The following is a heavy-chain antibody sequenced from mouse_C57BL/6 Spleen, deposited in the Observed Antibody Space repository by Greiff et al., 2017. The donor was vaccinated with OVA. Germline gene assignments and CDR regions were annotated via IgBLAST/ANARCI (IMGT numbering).Heavy chain of an antibody. D-gene: IGHD2-4*01. CDR1: GYTFTSYW. CDR3: ARWGYDYPWFAY. J-gene: IGHJ3*01. CDR2: IDPSDSET. V-gene: IGHV1-52*01. Sequence: VKLQQSGAELVRPGSSVKLSCKASGYTFTSYWMHWVKQRPIQGLEWIGNIDPSDSETHYNQKFKDKATLTVDKSSSTAYMQLSSLTSEDSAVYYCARWGYDYPWFAYWGQGTLVTVSA.